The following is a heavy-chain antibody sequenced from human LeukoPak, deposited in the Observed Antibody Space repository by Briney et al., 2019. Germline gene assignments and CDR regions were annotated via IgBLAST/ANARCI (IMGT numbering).Heavy chain of an antibody. V-gene: IGHV1-2*02. CDR1: GYTFTDSY. D-gene: IGHD4-17*01. CDR3: ARDGDGDLDY. Sequence: ASVKVSCKTSGYTFTDSYIHWVRQAPGQGLEWMGWINPNSGGTNYAQKFQGRVTMTRDTSISTAYMELSRLRSDDTAVYYCARDGDGDLDYWGQGTLVTVSS. CDR2: INPNSGGT. J-gene: IGHJ4*02.